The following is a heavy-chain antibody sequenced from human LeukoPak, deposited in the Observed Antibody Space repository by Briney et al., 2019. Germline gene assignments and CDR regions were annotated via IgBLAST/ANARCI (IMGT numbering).Heavy chain of an antibody. CDR2: ISSSSSYI. CDR3: ARDPSRIAVAGTRVSWFDP. CDR1: GFTFSSYS. Sequence: TGGSLRLSCAASGFTFSSYSMNWVRQAPGKGLEWVSPISSSSSYIYYADSVKGRFTISRDNAKNSLYLQMNSLRAEDTAVYYCARDPSRIAVAGTRVSWFDPWGQGTLVTVSS. J-gene: IGHJ5*02. V-gene: IGHV3-21*01. D-gene: IGHD6-19*01.